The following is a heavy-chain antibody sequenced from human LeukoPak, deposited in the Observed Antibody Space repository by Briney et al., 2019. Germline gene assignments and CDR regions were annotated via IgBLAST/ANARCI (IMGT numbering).Heavy chain of an antibody. CDR3: TRDVIMGYQQGYFDP. CDR2: MNPKTGDT. Sequence: GPSVKVSCKASGYTFIDYYIHWVRQAPGQGLECMGWMNPKTGDTRYEEKFQGRVAMTRETSITTAYMELSGLNSDDTAMYFRTRDVIMGYQQGYFDPWGQGTLVTVSS. V-gene: IGHV1-2*02. D-gene: IGHD2-8*01. J-gene: IGHJ5*02. CDR1: GYTFIDYY.